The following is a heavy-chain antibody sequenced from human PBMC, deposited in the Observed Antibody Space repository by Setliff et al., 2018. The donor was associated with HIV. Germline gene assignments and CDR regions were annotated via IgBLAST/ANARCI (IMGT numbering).Heavy chain of an antibody. V-gene: IGHV4-39*07. Sequence: SETLSLTCTVSGASISNNTYSWAWIRQPPGKGLEWSGEIYHSGSTKYNPSLKSRVTISVDKSKNQFSLNLTSVTAADTAVYYCARGGAFWSGYYGFDYWGQGTLVTVSS. D-gene: IGHD3-3*01. CDR2: IYHSGST. J-gene: IGHJ4*02. CDR3: ARGGAFWSGYYGFDY. CDR1: GASISNNTYS.